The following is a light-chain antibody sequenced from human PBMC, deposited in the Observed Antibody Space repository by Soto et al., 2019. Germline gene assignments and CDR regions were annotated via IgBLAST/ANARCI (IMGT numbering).Light chain of an antibody. CDR2: YAS. J-gene: IGKJ4*01. CDR3: QQRSTWPLFT. Sequence: VLTQSPATLFLSPGERATLSCRASQTVSRYLAWYQQNPGQAPRLLIYYASNRATGIPARFSGSGSGTDYTLTISSLEPEAFAVYYCQQRSTWPLFTFGGGTKVEI. V-gene: IGKV3-11*01. CDR1: QTVSRY.